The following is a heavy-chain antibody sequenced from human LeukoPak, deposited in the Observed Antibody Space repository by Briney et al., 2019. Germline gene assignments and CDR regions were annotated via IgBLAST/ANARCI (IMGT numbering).Heavy chain of an antibody. CDR3: ARAYGYYFDY. Sequence: SETLSLTCAVYGGSFSGYYWSWIRQPPGKGLEWIGEINHSGSTNYNPSLKSRVTISVDTSKNQFSLKLSSVTAADTAVYYCARAYGYYFDYWGQGTLVTVSS. CDR1: GGSFSGYY. J-gene: IGHJ4*02. V-gene: IGHV4-34*01. CDR2: INHSGST. D-gene: IGHD4-17*01.